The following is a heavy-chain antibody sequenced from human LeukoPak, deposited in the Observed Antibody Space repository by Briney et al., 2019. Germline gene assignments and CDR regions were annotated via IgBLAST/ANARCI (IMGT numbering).Heavy chain of an antibody. V-gene: IGHV3-33*01. CDR3: VRVIGSSGYYYPIDY. D-gene: IGHD3-22*01. CDR2: IWYDGSNK. CDR1: GFTFSSYG. J-gene: IGHJ4*02. Sequence: GGSLRLSCAASGFTFSSYGMHWVRQAPGKGLEWVAVIWYDGSNKYYADSVKGRFTISRDNSKNTLYLQMNSLRAEDTAVYYCVRVIGSSGYYYPIDYWGQGTLVTVSS.